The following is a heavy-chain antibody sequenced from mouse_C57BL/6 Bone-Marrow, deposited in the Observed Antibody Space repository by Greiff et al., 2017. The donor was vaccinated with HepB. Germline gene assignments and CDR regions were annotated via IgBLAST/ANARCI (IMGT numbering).Heavy chain of an antibody. CDR2: IHPSDSDT. Sequence: VQLQEPGAELVKPGASVKVSCKASGYTFTSYWMHWVKQRPGQGLEWIGRIHPSDSDTNYNQKFKGKATLTVDKSSSTAYMQLSSLTSEDSAVYYCAKMNGPSYYAMDYWGQGTSVTVSS. J-gene: IGHJ4*01. V-gene: IGHV1-74*01. CDR3: AKMNGPSYYAMDY. CDR1: GYTFTSYW.